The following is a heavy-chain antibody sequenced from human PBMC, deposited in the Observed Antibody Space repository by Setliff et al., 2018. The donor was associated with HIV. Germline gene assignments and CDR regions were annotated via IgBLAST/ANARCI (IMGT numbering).Heavy chain of an antibody. CDR2: INPNSGGT. CDR3: ARVPILRYASPVDM. Sequence: ASVKVSCKASGYTFTGYYMHWVRQAPGQGLEWMGWINPNSGGTNYAQKFQGRVTMTRDTSISTAYMELGRLRSDDTAVYYCARVPILRYASPVDMWGQGTLVTVSS. J-gene: IGHJ4*02. D-gene: IGHD3-9*01. CDR1: GYTFTGYY. V-gene: IGHV1-2*02.